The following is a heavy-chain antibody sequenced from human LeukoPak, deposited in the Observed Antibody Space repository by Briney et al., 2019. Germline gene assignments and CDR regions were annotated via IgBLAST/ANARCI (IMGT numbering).Heavy chain of an antibody. CDR3: ARRNLRMIAPRWYFDL. CDR1: GGSFSGYY. V-gene: IGHV4-34*01. CDR2: INHSGST. J-gene: IGHJ2*01. Sequence: SSETLSLTCAVYGGSFSGYYWSWIRQPPGKGLEWIGEINHSGSTNYNPSLKSRVTISVDTSKNQFSLKLSSVTAADTAVYYCARRNLRMIAPRWYFDLWGRGTLVTVSS. D-gene: IGHD3-22*01.